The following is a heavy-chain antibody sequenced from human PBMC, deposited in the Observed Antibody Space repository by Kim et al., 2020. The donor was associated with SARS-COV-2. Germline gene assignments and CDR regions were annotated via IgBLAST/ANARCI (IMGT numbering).Heavy chain of an antibody. J-gene: IGHJ5*02. CDR2: TYYRSRWYN. V-gene: IGHV6-1*01. Sequence: SQTLSLTCAISGDSVSNNSVSWNWFRQSPSRGLEWLGRTYYRSRWYNDYAVFVKSRITINPDTSNNQFSLELNSVTPEDTALYYCAGLDWGRGRFDPWGQGTLVTVSS. D-gene: IGHD3-16*01. CDR1: GDSVSNNSVS. CDR3: AGLDWGRGRFDP.